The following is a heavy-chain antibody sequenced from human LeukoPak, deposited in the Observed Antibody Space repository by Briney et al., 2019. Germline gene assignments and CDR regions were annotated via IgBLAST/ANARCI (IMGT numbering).Heavy chain of an antibody. Sequence: GGSLRLSCAGSGFTFSNYGMHWVRQAPGKGPEWVAVISYDGTNKYYADSVKGRFTISRDNSKNTLYLQMNSLRAEDTAVYYCAKVRRYNWNDICDYWGQGTLVTVSS. CDR2: ISYDGTNK. V-gene: IGHV3-30*18. D-gene: IGHD1-1*01. CDR3: AKVRRYNWNDICDY. CDR1: GFTFSNYG. J-gene: IGHJ4*02.